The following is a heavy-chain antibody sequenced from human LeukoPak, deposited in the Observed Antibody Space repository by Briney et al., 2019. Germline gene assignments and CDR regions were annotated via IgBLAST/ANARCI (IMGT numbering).Heavy chain of an antibody. V-gene: IGHV3-66*01. CDR3: ATFTVALAWWFDP. J-gene: IGHJ5*02. Sequence: GGSLRLSCAASGFTVSSNYMSWVRQAPGKGLEWVSVIYSGGSTYYADSVKGRFTISRDNSKNTLYLQMNSLRAEDTAVYYCATFTVALAWWFDPWGQGTLVTVSS. CDR2: IYSGGST. D-gene: IGHD4-23*01. CDR1: GFTVSSNY.